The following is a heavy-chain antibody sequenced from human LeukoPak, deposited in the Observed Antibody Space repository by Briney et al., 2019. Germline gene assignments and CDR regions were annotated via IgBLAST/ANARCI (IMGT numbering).Heavy chain of an antibody. Sequence: GASVKVSCKASGGTFSSYAISWVRQAPGQGLEWMGRIIPILGIANYAQKFQGRVTITADKSTSTAYMELSSLRSEDTAVYDCASPLPRNNYYYYGMDVWGQGTTVTVSS. J-gene: IGHJ6*02. CDR3: ASPLPRNNYYYYGMDV. CDR2: IIPILGIA. V-gene: IGHV1-69*04. CDR1: GGTFSSYA.